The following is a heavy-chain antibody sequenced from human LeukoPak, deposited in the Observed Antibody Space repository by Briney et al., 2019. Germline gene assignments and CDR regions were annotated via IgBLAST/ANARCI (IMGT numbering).Heavy chain of an antibody. Sequence: GGSLRLSCAASGFTFSSYAMHWVRQAPGKGLEWVAVISYDGSNKYYADSVKGRFTISKDNSKNTLYLQMNSLRAEDTAVYYCARDGYDRAGSRTYYFDYWGQGTLVTVSS. CDR2: ISYDGSNK. CDR3: ARDGYDRAGSRTYYFDY. CDR1: GFTFSSYA. D-gene: IGHD5-12*01. V-gene: IGHV3-30-3*01. J-gene: IGHJ4*02.